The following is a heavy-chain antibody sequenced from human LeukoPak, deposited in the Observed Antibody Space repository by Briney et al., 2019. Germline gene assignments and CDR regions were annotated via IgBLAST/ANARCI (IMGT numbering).Heavy chain of an antibody. CDR1: GGSFSVYY. CDR2: IIHRGST. J-gene: IGHJ4*02. D-gene: IGHD6-6*01. Sequence: SETLSLTCAVYGGSFSVYYWSWIRQPPGKGLEWIGEIIHRGSTNYNPSLKSRLTISRDTSKNHFSLKLSSVTAADTAVYYCARGDTVAARPGRFDYWGKGTLVTVSS. V-gene: IGHV4-34*01. CDR3: ARGDTVAARPGRFDY.